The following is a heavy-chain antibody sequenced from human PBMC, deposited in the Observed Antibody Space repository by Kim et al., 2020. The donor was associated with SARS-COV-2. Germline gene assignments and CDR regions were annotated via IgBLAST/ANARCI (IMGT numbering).Heavy chain of an antibody. Sequence: GGSLRLSCAASGFTFSSYSMNWVRQAPGKGLEWVSSISSSSSYIYYADSVKGRFTISRDNAKNSLYLQMNSLRAEDTAVYYCASFFLSLPPPKTVAGTMEVNYYYYFGMDVWGQGTTVTVSS. V-gene: IGHV3-21*01. J-gene: IGHJ6*02. D-gene: IGHD6-19*01. CDR1: GFTFSSYS. CDR3: ASFFLSLPPPKTVAGTMEVNYYYYFGMDV. CDR2: ISSSSSYI.